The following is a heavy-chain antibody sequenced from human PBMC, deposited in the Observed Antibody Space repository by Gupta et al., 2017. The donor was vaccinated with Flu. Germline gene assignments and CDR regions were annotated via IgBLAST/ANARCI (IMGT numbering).Heavy chain of an antibody. CDR1: GFTFSRHT. D-gene: IGHD3-22*01. CDR2: IGGSGAPT. J-gene: IGHJ4*02. Sequence: EVQLLESGGGLVQPGGSLRLSCAVSGFTFSRHTMTWVRQAPGKGLEWVSAIGGSGAPTYYADSVRGRVTVSRDNSKDTLYLQMNSLRVEDSAVYYCVPVIASNMNNWGPGTRVTVSS. V-gene: IGHV3-23*01. CDR3: VPVIASNMNN.